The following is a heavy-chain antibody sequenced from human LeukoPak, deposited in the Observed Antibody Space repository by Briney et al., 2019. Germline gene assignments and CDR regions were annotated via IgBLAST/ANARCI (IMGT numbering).Heavy chain of an antibody. CDR1: GFTLSTNA. V-gene: IGHV3-23*01. D-gene: IGHD1-26*01. CDR3: AKDMGKWESLHFFDY. CDR2: ISGSGAST. Sequence: GGSLRLSCLTSGFTLSTNAMSWVRQAPGKGLEWISGISGSGASTYYADSVKGRFTISRDDSRNTLYLQMNSLRGDDTAVYYCAKDMGKWESLHFFDYWGQGTLVTVSS. J-gene: IGHJ4*02.